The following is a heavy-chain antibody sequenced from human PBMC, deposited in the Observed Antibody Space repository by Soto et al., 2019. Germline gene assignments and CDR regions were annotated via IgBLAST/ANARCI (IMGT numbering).Heavy chain of an antibody. D-gene: IGHD5-18*01. CDR3: ARDQTGYSYGSGLGY. Sequence: EVQLVESGGGLVKPGGSLRLSCAASGFTFSSYSMNWVRQAPGKGLEWVSSISSSSSYIYYADSVKGRFTISRDNAKNSLYLQMNSLRAEDTAVYYCARDQTGYSYGSGLGYWGQGTLVTVSS. CDR1: GFTFSSYS. V-gene: IGHV3-21*01. CDR2: ISSSSSYI. J-gene: IGHJ4*02.